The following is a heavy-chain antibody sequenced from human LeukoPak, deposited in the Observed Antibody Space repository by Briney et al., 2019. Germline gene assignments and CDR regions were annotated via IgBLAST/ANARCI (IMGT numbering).Heavy chain of an antibody. CDR3: ARGRRSSSWLSLLDY. CDR1: GFTFSSYW. D-gene: IGHD6-13*01. J-gene: IGHJ4*02. CDR2: ISYDGSNK. V-gene: IGHV3-30*19. Sequence: PGGSLRLSCAASGFTFSSYWMSWVRQAPGKGLEWVAVISYDGSNKYYADSVKGRFTISRDNSKNTLYLQMNSLRAEDTAVYYCARGRRSSSWLSLLDYRGQGTLVTVSS.